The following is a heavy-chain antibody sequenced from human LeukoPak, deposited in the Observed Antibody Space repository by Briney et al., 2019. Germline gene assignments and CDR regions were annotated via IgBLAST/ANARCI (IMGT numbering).Heavy chain of an antibody. Sequence: GGSLRLSCAASGFTFSSYSMNWVRQAPGKGLEWVSSISSSSSYIYYADSVKGRFTISRDNAKNSLYLQMNSLRAEDTAVYYCARVYVGWLRYYYYYYYYMDVWGKGTTVTISS. CDR2: ISSSSSYI. J-gene: IGHJ6*03. D-gene: IGHD5-12*01. CDR1: GFTFSSYS. CDR3: ARVYVGWLRYYYYYYYYMDV. V-gene: IGHV3-21*01.